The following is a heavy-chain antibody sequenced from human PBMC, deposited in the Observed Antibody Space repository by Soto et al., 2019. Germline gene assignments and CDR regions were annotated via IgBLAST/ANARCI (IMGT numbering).Heavy chain of an antibody. J-gene: IGHJ6*02. CDR1: GFTLSSYG. D-gene: IGHD2-2*01. Sequence: XGSLRLSCSASGFTLSSYGMHWVRQAPGKGLEWVAVIWYDGSNKYYADSVKGRFTISRDNSKNTLYLQMNSLRAEDTAVYYCARDLMPSTSFLYYYYYYGMDVWGQGTTVTVS. CDR3: ARDLMPSTSFLYYYYYYGMDV. CDR2: IWYDGSNK. V-gene: IGHV3-33*01.